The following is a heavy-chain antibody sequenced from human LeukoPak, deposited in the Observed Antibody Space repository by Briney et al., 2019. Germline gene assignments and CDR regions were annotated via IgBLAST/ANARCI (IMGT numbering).Heavy chain of an antibody. CDR2: FYSGGST. Sequence: GGSLRLSCAASGFTVSSNYMSWVRQAPGKGLEWVSVFYSGGSTYYADSVKGRFTISRDNSKNTLYLQMNSLRAEDTAVYYCARDSTWGGTFDSWGQGTLVTVSS. J-gene: IGHJ4*02. V-gene: IGHV3-66*01. CDR3: ARDSTWGGTFDS. CDR1: GFTVSSNY. D-gene: IGHD3-16*01.